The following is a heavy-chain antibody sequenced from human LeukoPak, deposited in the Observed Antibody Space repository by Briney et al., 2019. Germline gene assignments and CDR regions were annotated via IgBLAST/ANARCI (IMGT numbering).Heavy chain of an antibody. Sequence: GGSLRLSCAASGFTFSSYEMNWVRQAPGKGLEWVSYISSSGSTIYYADSVKGRFTISRDNAKNSLYLQMNSLRAEDTAAYYCARDYYGSGSYGSMDVWGKGTTVTVSS. CDR2: ISSSGSTI. J-gene: IGHJ6*03. CDR3: ARDYYGSGSYGSMDV. D-gene: IGHD3-10*01. CDR1: GFTFSSYE. V-gene: IGHV3-48*03.